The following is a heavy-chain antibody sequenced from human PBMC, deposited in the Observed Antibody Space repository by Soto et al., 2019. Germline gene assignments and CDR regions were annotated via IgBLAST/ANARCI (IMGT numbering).Heavy chain of an antibody. J-gene: IGHJ6*02. CDR3: ARGESYDFWSGFTQGFGGTYYYYGMAV. D-gene: IGHD3-3*01. Sequence: GASVKVSCKASGYTFTGYYMHWVRQAPGQGLEWMGWINPNSGGTNYAQKFQGWVTMTRDTSISTAYMELGRLRSDDTAVYYCARGESYDFWSGFTQGFGGTYYYYGMAVWGQGTTVTVSS. V-gene: IGHV1-2*04. CDR1: GYTFTGYY. CDR2: INPNSGGT.